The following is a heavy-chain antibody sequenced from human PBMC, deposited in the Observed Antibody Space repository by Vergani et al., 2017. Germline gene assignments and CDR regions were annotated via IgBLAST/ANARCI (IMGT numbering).Heavy chain of an antibody. CDR2: ISWNSGSI. CDR3: ARDRMVGASLSATDY. CDR1: GFTFDDYA. V-gene: IGHV3-9*01. D-gene: IGHD1-26*01. Sequence: EVQLVESGGGLVQPGRSLRLSCAASGFTFDDYAMHWVRQAPGKGLEWVSGISWNSGSIGYADSVKGRFTISRDNAKNSLYLQMNSLRAEDTALYYCARDRMVGASLSATDYWGQGTLVTVSS. J-gene: IGHJ4*02.